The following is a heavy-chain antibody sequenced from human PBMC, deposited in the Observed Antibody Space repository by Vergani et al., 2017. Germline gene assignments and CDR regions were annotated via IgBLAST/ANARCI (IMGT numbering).Heavy chain of an antibody. J-gene: IGHJ4*02. CDR1: GFTFSSAW. Sequence: VQPVESGGGLVKPGGSLRLSCTTSGFTFSSAWMSWVRQAPGKGLEWVAVVSYDGTNKYYADSVRGRFTISRDNFNNTLYLQMNSLKVEDTALYYCAREVRSTSYWGQGTLVTVSS. CDR3: AREVRSTSY. D-gene: IGHD4/OR15-4a*01. V-gene: IGHV3-30-3*01. CDR2: VSYDGTNK.